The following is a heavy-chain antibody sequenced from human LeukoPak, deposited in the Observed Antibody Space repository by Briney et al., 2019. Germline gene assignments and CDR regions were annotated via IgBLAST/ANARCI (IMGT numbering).Heavy chain of an antibody. V-gene: IGHV1-69*13. CDR3: ARVRAVAGISYYFDY. CDR1: GGTFISYA. D-gene: IGHD6-19*01. CDR2: IIPIFGTA. Sequence: ASVKVSCKASGGTFISYAISWVRQAPGQGLEWMGGIIPIFGTANYAQKFQGRVTITADESTSTAYMELSSLRSEDTAVYYCARVRAVAGISYYFDYWGQGTLVTVSP. J-gene: IGHJ4*02.